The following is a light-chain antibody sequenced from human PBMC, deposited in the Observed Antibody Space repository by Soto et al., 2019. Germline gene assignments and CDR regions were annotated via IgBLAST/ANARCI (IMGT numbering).Light chain of an antibody. CDR2: DVS. Sequence: QSVLTQPASVSGSPGQSITISCTGTSSDVGGYNFVSWYQLHPGKAPKLMIFDVSNRPSGVSDRFSGSKSGNTASLTISGLQAEDEADYYCSSYISGSIPLVFGTGTKLTVL. CDR3: SSYISGSIPLV. J-gene: IGLJ1*01. CDR1: SSDVGGYNF. V-gene: IGLV2-14*01.